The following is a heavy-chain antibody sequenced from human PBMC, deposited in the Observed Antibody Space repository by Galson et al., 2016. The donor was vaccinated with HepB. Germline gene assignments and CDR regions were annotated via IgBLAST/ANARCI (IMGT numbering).Heavy chain of an antibody. CDR3: ARRHEYCPPVGCSVDY. V-gene: IGHV3-30*03. Sequence: WLAADSMDGRRKFYADSVKGRFTISRDNSNNMLFLQMSSLRTDDTAIYYCARRHEYCPPVGCSVDYWGQGTLVSVSS. D-gene: IGHD2/OR15-2a*01. CDR2: DSMDGRRK. J-gene: IGHJ4*02.